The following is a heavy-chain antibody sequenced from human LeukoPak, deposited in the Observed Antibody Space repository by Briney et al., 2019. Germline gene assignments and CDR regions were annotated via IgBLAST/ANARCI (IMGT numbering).Heavy chain of an antibody. V-gene: IGHV1-8*01. D-gene: IGHD3-10*01. CDR1: GYTFTSYD. J-gene: IGHJ4*02. CDR2: MNPNSGNT. Sequence: RAAVKVSCKASGYTFTSYDINWVRQATGQELEGMGWMNPNSGNTGYAQKFQGRVTMTRNTSISTAYMELSSLRSEDTAVYYCARESAMVRGVIIYWGQGTLVTVSS. CDR3: ARESAMVRGVIIY.